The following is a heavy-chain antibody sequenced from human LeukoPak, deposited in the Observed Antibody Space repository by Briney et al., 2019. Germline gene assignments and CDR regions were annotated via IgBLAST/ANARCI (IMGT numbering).Heavy chain of an antibody. V-gene: IGHV1-46*01. CDR1: GYTFTGYY. CDR2: INPSGGST. Sequence: ASVKVSCKASGYTFTGYYMHWVRQAPGQGLEWMGIINPSGGSTSYAQKFQGRVTMTRDMSTSTVYMELSSLRSEDTAVYYCATASVGFGELFDYWGQGTLVTVSS. CDR3: ATASVGFGELFDY. D-gene: IGHD3-10*01. J-gene: IGHJ4*02.